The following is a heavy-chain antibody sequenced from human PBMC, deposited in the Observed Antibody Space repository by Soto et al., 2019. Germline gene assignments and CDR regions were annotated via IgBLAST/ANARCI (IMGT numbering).Heavy chain of an antibody. D-gene: IGHD4-17*01. V-gene: IGHV1-69*06. J-gene: IGHJ4*02. Sequence: QMHLVQSGAEVKKPGSSVKVSCKASGGTFSNYAISWVRQAPGQGLEWRGGIIPIFGTSPYAQKFQGRVTIPADRPTTTAYMELSSLRSEDTAVYYLARDSGAGMTTVIKFDSWGQGTLVTVSS. CDR1: GGTFSNYA. CDR2: IIPIFGTS. CDR3: ARDSGAGMTTVIKFDS.